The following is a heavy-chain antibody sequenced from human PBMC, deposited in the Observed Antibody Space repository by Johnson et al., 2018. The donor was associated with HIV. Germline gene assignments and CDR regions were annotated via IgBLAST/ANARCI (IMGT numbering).Heavy chain of an antibody. D-gene: IGHD2-15*01. V-gene: IGHV3-74*02. CDR2: INSDGSNT. CDR3: ARGGYCRGGSCYPYDAFDI. J-gene: IGHJ3*02. CDR1: GFTFSSYA. Sequence: VQLVESGGGVVQPGRSLRLSCAASGFTFSSYAMHWVRQAPGKGLEWVSRINSDGSNTTYTDSVKGRFTISRDNAKNTLYLQMNSLRAEDTAVYYCARGGYCRGGSCYPYDAFDIWGQGTMVTVSS.